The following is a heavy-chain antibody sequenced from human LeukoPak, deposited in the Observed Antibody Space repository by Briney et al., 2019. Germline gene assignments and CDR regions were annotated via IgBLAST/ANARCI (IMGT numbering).Heavy chain of an antibody. V-gene: IGHV3-23*03. Sequence: GGSLRLSCAASGFTSSTYSMSWVRHAPRKGLEWVSVIFGGGTTTYYADSVKGRFTISRDNSKHTLYLQMHSLRAEDTGVYYCAKDQRPDSGYDIDFWGQGILVTVSS. J-gene: IGHJ4*02. CDR1: GFTSSTYS. CDR3: AKDQRPDSGYDIDF. D-gene: IGHD5-12*01. CDR2: IFGGGTTT.